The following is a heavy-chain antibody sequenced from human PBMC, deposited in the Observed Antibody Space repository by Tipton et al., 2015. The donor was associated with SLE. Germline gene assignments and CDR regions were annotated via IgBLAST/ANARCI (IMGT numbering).Heavy chain of an antibody. CDR3: ARGGRYFDWSSSFDY. CDR2: MYYSGST. D-gene: IGHD3-9*01. CDR1: GTSISSSSYY. J-gene: IGHJ4*02. Sequence: TLSLTCSVSGTSISSSSYYWGWIRQAPGKGLEWIGTMYYSGSTYYKPSLKSRVTISVDTSKNQFSLKLSSVTAADTAVYYCARGGRYFDWSSSFDYWGQGTLVTVSS. V-gene: IGHV4-39*07.